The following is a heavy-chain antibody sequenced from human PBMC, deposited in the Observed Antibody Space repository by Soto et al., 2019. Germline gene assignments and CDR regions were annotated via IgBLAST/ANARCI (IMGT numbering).Heavy chain of an antibody. CDR1: GYTFTSYY. CDR3: ASAPAYYYYMDV. Sequence: ASVKVSCKASGYTFTSYYMHWVRQAPGQGLEWMGIINPSGGSTSYAQMFQGRVTMTRDTSTSTVYMELSSLRSEDTAVYYCASAPAYYYYMDVWGKGTKVTVSS. CDR2: INPSGGST. V-gene: IGHV1-46*03. J-gene: IGHJ6*03.